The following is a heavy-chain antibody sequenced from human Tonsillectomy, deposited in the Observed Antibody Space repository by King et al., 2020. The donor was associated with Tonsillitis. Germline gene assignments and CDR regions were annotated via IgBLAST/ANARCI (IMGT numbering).Heavy chain of an antibody. V-gene: IGHV4-59*01. CDR2: IYYSGST. D-gene: IGHD2-2*01. J-gene: IGHJ4*02. CDR1: GGSISSYY. CDR3: ARVEYQLYYFDY. Sequence: QLQESGPGLVKPSETLSLTCTVSGGSISSYYWSWIRQPPGKGLEWIGYIYYSGSTNYNPSPNSRVTISVDTSKNQFSLKLSSVTAADTAVYYCARVEYQLYYFDYWGQGTLVTVSS.